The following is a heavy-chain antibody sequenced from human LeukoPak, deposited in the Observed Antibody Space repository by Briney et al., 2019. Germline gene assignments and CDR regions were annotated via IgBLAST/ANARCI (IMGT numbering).Heavy chain of an antibody. Sequence: GGPLRLSCAASGFTFSSYAMCWARQAPGKGLEWVSAISGSGSSTYSADSVKGRFTISRDNSENTLYLQMNRLRGEDTAVYYCAKAVAARGYHFYGMDVWGQGTTVTVSS. V-gene: IGHV3-23*01. CDR2: ISGSGSST. CDR3: AKAVAARGYHFYGMDV. D-gene: IGHD6-6*01. J-gene: IGHJ6*02. CDR1: GFTFSSYA.